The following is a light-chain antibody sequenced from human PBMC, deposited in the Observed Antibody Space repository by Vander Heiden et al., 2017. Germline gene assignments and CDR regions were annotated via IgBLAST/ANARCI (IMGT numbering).Light chain of an antibody. V-gene: IGLV2-11*01. CDR1: SSDVGGYNS. CDR2: DVT. Sequence: QSALTQPPSVTGSPGRSVAISCTGTSSDVGGYNSVSWYQHHPGKAPKLMIYDVTKRPSGVPDRFSGSKSGNTASLTISGLQAEDEADYYCCSYAGSFTYVFGSGTQVTVL. CDR3: CSYAGSFTYV. J-gene: IGLJ1*01.